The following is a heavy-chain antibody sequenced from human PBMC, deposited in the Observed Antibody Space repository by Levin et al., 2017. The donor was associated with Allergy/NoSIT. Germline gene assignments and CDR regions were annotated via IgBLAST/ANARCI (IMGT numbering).Heavy chain of an antibody. CDR2: VRTKTNSYAT. V-gene: IGHV3-73*01. Sequence: WGSLRLSCAASGFSFSGSTMHWVRQAPGKGLEWVGHVRTKTNSYATVYVESLKGRFTISRDDSTNTVYLQMNGLKTEDTAVYYCARFSARSDSFDYWGQGTLVTVSS. J-gene: IGHJ4*02. CDR1: GFSFSGST. CDR3: ARFSARSDSFDY.